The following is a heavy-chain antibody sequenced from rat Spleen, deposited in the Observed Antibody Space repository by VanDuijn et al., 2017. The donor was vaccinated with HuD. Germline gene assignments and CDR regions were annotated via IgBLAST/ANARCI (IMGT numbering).Heavy chain of an antibody. CDR1: GFTFSNYD. V-gene: IGHV5-7*01. CDR2: ISYDGSSP. D-gene: IGHD4-3*01. J-gene: IGHJ2*01. CDR3: ARRKIRGTFDY. Sequence: EVQLVESGGGLVQPGRSMKLSCLASGFTFSNYDMAWVSQAPKKGLEWFATISYDGSSPYYRASVKGRFTISRDNAKSTLYLQMDSLRSEDTATYYCARRKIRGTFDYWGQGVMVTVSS.